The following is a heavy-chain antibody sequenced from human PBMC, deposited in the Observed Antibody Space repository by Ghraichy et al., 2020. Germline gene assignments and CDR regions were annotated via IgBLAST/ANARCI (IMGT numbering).Heavy chain of an antibody. Sequence: SETLSLTCTVSGGSISSYYWSWIRQPPGKGLEWIGYIYYSGSTNYNPSLKSRVTISVDTSKNQFSLKLSSVTAADTAVYYCARDRWFDPWGQGTLVTVSS. CDR2: IYYSGST. CDR3: ARDRWFDP. V-gene: IGHV4-59*01. J-gene: IGHJ5*02. CDR1: GGSISSYY.